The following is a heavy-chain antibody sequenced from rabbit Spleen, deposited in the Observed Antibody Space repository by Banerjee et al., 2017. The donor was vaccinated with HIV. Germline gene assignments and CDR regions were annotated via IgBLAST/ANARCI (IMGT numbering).Heavy chain of an antibody. V-gene: IGHV1S7*01. CDR2: IDPVFGIT. Sequence: QLEESAGGLVQPGGSLTLTCTASGFSISSYYMNWVRQAPGKGLEWIGYIDPVFGITYYANWVNGRFSISRENAQNTVFLQMTSLTAADTATYFCARRVGGGGGMDLWGQGTLVTVS. CDR3: ARRVGGGGGMDL. CDR1: GFSISSYY. J-gene: IGHJ3*01. D-gene: IGHD4-1*01.